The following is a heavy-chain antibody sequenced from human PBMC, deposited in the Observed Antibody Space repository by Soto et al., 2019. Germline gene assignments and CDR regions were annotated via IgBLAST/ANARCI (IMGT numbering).Heavy chain of an antibody. CDR3: GIMYRRSSGMAV. Sequence: SETLSLTCAVSGGSISSSNWWSWVRQPPGKGLEWIGEIYHSGSTNYNPSLKSRVTISVDKSKNQFSLKLSSVTAADTAVYYCGIMYRRSSGMAVWGQGTTVTVSS. CDR2: IYHSGST. J-gene: IGHJ6*02. CDR1: GGSISSSNW. D-gene: IGHD3-22*01. V-gene: IGHV4-4*02.